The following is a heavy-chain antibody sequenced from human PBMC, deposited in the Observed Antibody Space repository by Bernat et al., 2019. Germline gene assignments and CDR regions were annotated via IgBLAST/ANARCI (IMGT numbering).Heavy chain of an antibody. CDR3: ARGAESVAAYFDY. CDR2: INPSSGTT. D-gene: IGHD6-19*01. V-gene: IGHV1-46*01. Sequence: QVHLVQSGAEVKKPGASVKVSCRASGYTFSTYYIHWVRQAPGQGLEWMGIINPSSGTTTYARKFQGRVTMTRDTSTSTVHMDVSSLRSDDTAVYYCARGAESVAAYFDYWGQGTLVTGSS. CDR1: GYTFSTYY. J-gene: IGHJ4*02.